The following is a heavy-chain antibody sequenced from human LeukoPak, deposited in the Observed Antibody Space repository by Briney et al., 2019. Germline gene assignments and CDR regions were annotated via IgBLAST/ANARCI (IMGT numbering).Heavy chain of an antibody. CDR3: ARGIEAGVDY. CDR1: GYTFTNYD. V-gene: IGHV1-8*02. CDR2: MSPGSGYT. D-gene: IGHD6-25*01. Sequence: ASVKVSCKTSGYTFTNYDINWVRQATGQGPEWLGWMSPGSGYTGYAQKFQGRVTMTRDISITTAYVELSSLRSEDTAVYYCARGIEAGVDYWGQGTLATVPS. J-gene: IGHJ4*02.